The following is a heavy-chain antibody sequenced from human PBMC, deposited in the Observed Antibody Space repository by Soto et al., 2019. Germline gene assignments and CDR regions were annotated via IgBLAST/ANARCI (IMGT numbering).Heavy chain of an antibody. CDR1: GFTFDDYA. Sequence: GGSLRLSCAASGFTFDDYAMHWVRQAPGKGLEWVSGISWNSGSIGYADSVKGRFTISRDNAKNSLYLQMNSLRAEDTALDYCAKAFEASSQGEAAPCAFDIWGQGTMVTVSS. D-gene: IGHD2-15*01. CDR3: AKAFEASSQGEAAPCAFDI. J-gene: IGHJ3*02. V-gene: IGHV3-9*01. CDR2: ISWNSGSI.